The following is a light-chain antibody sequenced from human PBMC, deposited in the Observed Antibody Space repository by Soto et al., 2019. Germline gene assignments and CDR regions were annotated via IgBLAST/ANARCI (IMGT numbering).Light chain of an antibody. J-gene: IGLJ2*01. V-gene: IGLV1-40*01. CDR2: NDN. CDR1: SSNIGAGYD. CDR3: QSYDSSLSTSVV. Sequence: QSVLTQPPSVSGAPGQRVTISCTGSSSNIGAGYDVHWYRQLPGTAPKLLIYNDNNRPSGVPDRFSGSKSGTSASLVVTGLQAEDEADYYCQSYDSSLSTSVVFGGGTKLTVL.